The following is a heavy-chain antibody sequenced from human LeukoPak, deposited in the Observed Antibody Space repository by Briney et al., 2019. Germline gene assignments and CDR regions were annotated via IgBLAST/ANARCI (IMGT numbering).Heavy chain of an antibody. CDR2: IRSKANSYAT. CDR1: GFTFSSYA. CDR3: TRPSRGESINFDY. Sequence: PGGSLRLSCAASGFTFSSYAMSWVRQASGKGLEWVGRIRSKANSYATAYAASVKDRFTTSRDDSKNTAYLQMNSLKTEDTAVYYCTRPSRGESINFDYWGQGTLVTVSS. J-gene: IGHJ4*02. V-gene: IGHV3-73*01. D-gene: IGHD7-27*01.